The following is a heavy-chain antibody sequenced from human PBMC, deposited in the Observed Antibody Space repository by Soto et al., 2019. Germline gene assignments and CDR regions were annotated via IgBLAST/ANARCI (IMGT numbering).Heavy chain of an antibody. CDR3: SRVGGTSELNYGLDV. J-gene: IGHJ6*02. Sequence: RASVKVSCKASAFTFTDYYIHWVRQETGQGLEWMGWINSNSGGTHYAQKFQGLVTMTSDTTISTAYMEVSRLGSDDTAVYYCSRVGGTSELNYGLDVWGQGTTVTVSS. V-gene: IGHV1-2*04. D-gene: IGHD1-7*01. CDR2: INSNSGGT. CDR1: AFTFTDYY.